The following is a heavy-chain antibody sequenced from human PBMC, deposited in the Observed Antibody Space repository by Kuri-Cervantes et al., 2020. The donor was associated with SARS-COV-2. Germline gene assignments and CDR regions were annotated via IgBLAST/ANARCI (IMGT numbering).Heavy chain of an antibody. J-gene: IGHJ4*02. CDR2: ISGSGGDT. CDR3: AKLTSGWYYFDV. CDR1: GFSFTSVA. V-gene: IGHV3-23*01. Sequence: GGSLRLSCATSGFSFTSVAMTWVRQAPGKGLEWVSTISGSGGDTYYADSVKGRFTISKDKGKNTLYLQMTSLRPDDTAIYYCAKLTSGWYYFDVWAQGTMVTVSS. D-gene: IGHD2-2*01.